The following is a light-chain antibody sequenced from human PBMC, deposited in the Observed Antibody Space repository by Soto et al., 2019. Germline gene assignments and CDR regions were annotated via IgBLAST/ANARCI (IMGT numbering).Light chain of an antibody. V-gene: IGLV2-14*01. CDR1: SSDVGGYNY. J-gene: IGLJ3*02. Sequence: QSVLTQPGSVSGSPGQTITISSTGTSSDVGGYNYVSWYQQHPGKAPKLMIYDVSNRPSGVSNRFSGSKSGNTASLTISGLQAEDEADYYCSSYTSSSTWVFGGGTKVTVL. CDR3: SSYTSSSTWV. CDR2: DVS.